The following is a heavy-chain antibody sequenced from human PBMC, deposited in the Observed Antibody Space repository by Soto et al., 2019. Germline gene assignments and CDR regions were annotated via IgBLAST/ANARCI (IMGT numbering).Heavy chain of an antibody. CDR3: ARSLDYYGMSGYYKYPVGPVLFDF. CDR2: IDWDDDK. D-gene: IGHD3-22*01. J-gene: IGHJ4*02. Sequence: SGPTRVNPTQTLTLSCTFSGCSLSTSGMCVSWIRQPPGKALEWLALIDWDDDKYYSTSLKTRLTISKDPSKNQVVLTMTNMDPVDTATYYCARSLDYYGMSGYYKYPVGPVLFDFCAQGTLVTVSS. CDR1: GCSLSTSGMC. V-gene: IGHV2-70*01.